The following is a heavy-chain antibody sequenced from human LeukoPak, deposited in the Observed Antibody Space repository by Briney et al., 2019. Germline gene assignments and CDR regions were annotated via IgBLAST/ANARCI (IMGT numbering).Heavy chain of an antibody. Sequence: QTGGSLRLSCAASGFTFSSYGMHWVRQAPGKGLEWVAVISYDGSNKYYADSVKGRFTISRDNSKNTLYLQMNSLRAEDTAVYYCAKDLIPGITGTTCTDYWGQGTLVTVSS. V-gene: IGHV3-30*18. CDR1: GFTFSSYG. CDR2: ISYDGSNK. CDR3: AKDLIPGITGTTCTDY. D-gene: IGHD1-7*01. J-gene: IGHJ4*02.